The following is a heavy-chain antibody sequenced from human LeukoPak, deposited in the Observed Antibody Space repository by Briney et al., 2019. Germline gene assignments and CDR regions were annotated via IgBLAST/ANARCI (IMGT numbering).Heavy chain of an antibody. CDR3: ARGSASKWLRLQNYFDY. CDR1: GGSISSYY. V-gene: IGHV4-59*01. Sequence: SETLSLTCTVSGGSISSYYWSWIRQPPGKGLEWIGYIYYSGSTNYNPSLKSRVTISVDTSKNQFSLKLNSVTAADTAVYYCARGSASKWLRLQNYFDYWGQGTLVTVSS. CDR2: IYYSGST. D-gene: IGHD5-12*01. J-gene: IGHJ4*02.